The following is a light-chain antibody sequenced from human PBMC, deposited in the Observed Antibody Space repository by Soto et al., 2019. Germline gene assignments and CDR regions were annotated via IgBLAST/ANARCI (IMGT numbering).Light chain of an antibody. CDR1: QGITFH. CDR2: SAS. Sequence: DIQLTQSPSFLSASVGDRVTITCRARQGITFHLAWYQQKPGKAPKLLIHSASTLQSGVPSRFSGSGSGTEFTLTVSSLQPEDFATYYCQQLNSYPVTFGQGTRLDI. J-gene: IGKJ5*01. CDR3: QQLNSYPVT. V-gene: IGKV1-9*01.